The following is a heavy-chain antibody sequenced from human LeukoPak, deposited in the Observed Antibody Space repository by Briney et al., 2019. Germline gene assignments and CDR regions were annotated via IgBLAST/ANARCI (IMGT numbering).Heavy chain of an antibody. CDR3: ARVRVLRYFDWLLPFDY. J-gene: IGHJ4*02. V-gene: IGHV1-2*02. CDR2: INPNSGGT. D-gene: IGHD3-9*01. Sequence: ASVKVSCKASGYTFTGYYMHWVRQAPGQGLEWMGWINPNSGGTNYAQKFQGRVTMTRDTSISTAYMELSRLRSDDTAVYYCARVRVLRYFDWLLPFDYLGQGTMVSVCS. CDR1: GYTFTGYY.